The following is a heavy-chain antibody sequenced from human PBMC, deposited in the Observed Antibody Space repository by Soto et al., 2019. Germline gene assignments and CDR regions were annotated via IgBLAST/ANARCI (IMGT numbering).Heavy chain of an antibody. CDR3: ASRDPSLLWFGGGGMDV. Sequence: SETLSLTCTVSGGSISSSSYYWGWIRQPPGKGLEWIGSIYYSGSTYYNPSLKSRVTISVDTSKNQFSLKLSSVTAADTAVYYCASRDPSLLWFGGGGMDVWGQGTTVT. CDR1: GGSISSSSYY. J-gene: IGHJ6*02. V-gene: IGHV4-39*01. CDR2: IYYSGST. D-gene: IGHD3-10*01.